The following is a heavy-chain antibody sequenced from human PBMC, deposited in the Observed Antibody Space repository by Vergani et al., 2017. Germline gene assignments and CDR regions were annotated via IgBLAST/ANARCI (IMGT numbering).Heavy chain of an antibody. J-gene: IGHJ5*02. CDR2: VDPEDGET. CDR1: GYTFTDYY. V-gene: IGHV1-69-2*01. CDR3: ALAESSTSCINSVCITPETVIWFDP. D-gene: IGHD2-2*01. Sequence: EVQLVQSGAEVKKPGATVKISCKVSGYTFTDYYMHWVQQAPGKGLEWMGLVDPEDGETIYAEKFQGRVTITADTSTDTAYMELSSLRSEDTAMYYCALAESSTSCINSVCITPETVIWFDPWGQGTLVTVSS.